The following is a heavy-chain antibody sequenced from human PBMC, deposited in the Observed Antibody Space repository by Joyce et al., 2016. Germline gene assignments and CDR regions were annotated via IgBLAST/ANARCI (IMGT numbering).Heavy chain of an antibody. V-gene: IGHV1-69*12. CDR3: ARGGTSSDHYFFYTLDV. CDR2: IIPIVGAA. Sequence: QVLLVQSGAAVKRPGSSLRVSCKSSGGDFSNYTVNWVRQAPGQRLEWMGGIIPIVGAAKDAEDFQGRVTLTADQSTRTAYLELSSHTSADTAVYYCARGGTSSDHYFFYTLDVWGPGTTVIVSS. J-gene: IGHJ6*02. CDR1: GGDFSNYT. D-gene: IGHD1-14*01.